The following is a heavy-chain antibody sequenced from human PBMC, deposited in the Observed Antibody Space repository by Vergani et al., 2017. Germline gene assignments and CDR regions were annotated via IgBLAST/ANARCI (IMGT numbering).Heavy chain of an antibody. CDR1: GFTFSSYA. CDR2: IRGSGGST. D-gene: IGHD4-17*01. V-gene: IGHV3-23*01. CDR3: AKTFYGDLLPRYMDI. Sequence: EVQLLESGGGLVQPGGSLRLSCAASGFTFSSYAMSWVRQAPGKGLEWVSAIRGSGGSTYSADSVKGRFTISRDNSKNTLYLQMNSLRAEDTAVYYCAKTFYGDLLPRYMDIWGQGTLVTVSS. J-gene: IGHJ4*02.